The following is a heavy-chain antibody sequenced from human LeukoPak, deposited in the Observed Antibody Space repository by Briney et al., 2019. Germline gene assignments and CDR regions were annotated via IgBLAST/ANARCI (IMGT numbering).Heavy chain of an antibody. D-gene: IGHD3-22*01. Sequence: PSETLSLTCTVSGVSISSYYWSWIRQPPGKGLEWIGYIYYSGSTNYNPSLKSRVTISVDTSKNQFSLKLSSVTAADTAVYYCARHSYYYDSSGYYLYYFDYWGQGSLVTVSS. CDR1: GVSISSYY. V-gene: IGHV4-59*08. CDR3: ARHSYYYDSSGYYLYYFDY. J-gene: IGHJ4*02. CDR2: IYYSGST.